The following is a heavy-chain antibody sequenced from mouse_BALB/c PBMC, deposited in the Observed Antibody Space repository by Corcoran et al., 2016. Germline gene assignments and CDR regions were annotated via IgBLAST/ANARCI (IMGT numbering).Heavy chain of an antibody. V-gene: IGHV9-3-1*01. J-gene: IGHJ3*01. CDR3: AIQSWFAY. CDR1: GYTFTNYG. Sequence: QIELVQSGPELKKPGETVKSSCKASGYTFTNYGMNWVKQAPGKGLKWMGWINTYTGEPTYADDFKGRFAFSLETSASTAYLQINNLKNEDTATYFCAIQSWFAYWGHGTLVTVSA. CDR2: INTYTGEP.